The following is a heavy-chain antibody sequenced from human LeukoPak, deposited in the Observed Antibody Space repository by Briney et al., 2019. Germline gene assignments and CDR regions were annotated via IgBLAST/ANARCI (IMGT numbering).Heavy chain of an antibody. CDR1: GYTLTELS. J-gene: IGHJ5*02. CDR2: FDPEDGET. CDR3: ATAGATANYVSWFDP. Sequence: GASVKVSCKVSGYTLTELSMHWARQAPGKGLEWMGGFDPEDGETIYAQKFQGRVTMTEDTSTDTAYMELSSLRSEDTAVYYCATAGATANYVSWFDPWGQGTLVTVSS. V-gene: IGHV1-24*01. D-gene: IGHD4/OR15-4a*01.